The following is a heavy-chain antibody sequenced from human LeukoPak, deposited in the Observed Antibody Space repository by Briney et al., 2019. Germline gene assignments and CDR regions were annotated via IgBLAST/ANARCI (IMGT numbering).Heavy chain of an antibody. Sequence: SETLSLTCAVYGGSFSGYYWCWIRQPPGKGLEWIGEINHSGSTNYNPSLKSRVTISVDTSKNQFSLKLSSVTAADTAVYYCARQGAMVRGQGADYWGQGTLVTVSS. J-gene: IGHJ4*02. V-gene: IGHV4-34*01. CDR1: GGSFSGYY. CDR2: INHSGST. CDR3: ARQGAMVRGQGADY. D-gene: IGHD3-10*01.